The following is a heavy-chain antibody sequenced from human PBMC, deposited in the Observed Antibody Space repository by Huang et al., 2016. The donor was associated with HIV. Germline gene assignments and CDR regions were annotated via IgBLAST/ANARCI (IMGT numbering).Heavy chain of an antibody. Sequence: QVQLVQSGAEVKKPGASVKVSCKASGYAFTSYYMHWVRQAPGQGLEWKGIIHPSDGSTSYGQKVQGRVTTTRDTSTNTVFMELSSLRSEDTAVYYCARDRDFYDSSGYWGFNYFDYWGQGTLVTVSS. CDR2: IHPSDGST. V-gene: IGHV1-46*01. J-gene: IGHJ4*02. CDR1: GYAFTSYY. CDR3: ARDRDFYDSSGYWGFNYFDY. D-gene: IGHD3-22*01.